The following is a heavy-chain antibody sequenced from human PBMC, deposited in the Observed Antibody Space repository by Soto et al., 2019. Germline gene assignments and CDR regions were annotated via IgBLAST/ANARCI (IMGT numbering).Heavy chain of an antibody. CDR2: IWYDGSKK. CDR3: ARDPQYSGSYWGFDY. V-gene: IGHV3-33*01. D-gene: IGHD1-26*01. CDR1: GFTFSSYG. J-gene: IGHJ4*02. Sequence: QVQLVESGGGVVQPGRSLRLSCAASGFTFSSYGRHWVRQAPGKGLEWVAVIWYDGSKKYYADSVKGRFTISRDNSKNTLYLQMNSLGAEDTAAYFCARDPQYSGSYWGFDYWGQGTLVTVSS.